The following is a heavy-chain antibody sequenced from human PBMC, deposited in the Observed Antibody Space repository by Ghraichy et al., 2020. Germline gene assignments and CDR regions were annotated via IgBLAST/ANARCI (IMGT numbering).Heavy chain of an antibody. J-gene: IGHJ4*02. D-gene: IGHD1-26*01. CDR3: ARGSSALWHY. Sequence: SETLSLTCTVSGGSISSYYWSWIRQPPGKGLEWIGYIYYSGSTNYNPSLKSRVTISVDTSKNQFSLKLSSVTAADTAVYYCARGSSALWHYWGQGTLVTVSS. CDR2: IYYSGST. CDR1: GGSISSYY. V-gene: IGHV4-59*01.